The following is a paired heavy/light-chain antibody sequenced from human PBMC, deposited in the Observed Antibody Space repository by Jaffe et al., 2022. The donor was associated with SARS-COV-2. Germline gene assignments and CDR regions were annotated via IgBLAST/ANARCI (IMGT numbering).Heavy chain of an antibody. J-gene: IGHJ5*02. V-gene: IGHV1-69*08. CDR2: VVPVLGTA. CDR1: GVTHNSYA. CDR3: AIIDITFAYSLHS. Sequence: QVQLEQSGAEVKKPGSSVKVSCQASGVTHNSYALSWVRQAPGLGLEWMGRVVPVLGTATYAQAFQDRVTITADRSTSTAYMELTSLTSEDTAVYYCAIIDITFAYSLHSWGQGTLVTVSS. D-gene: IGHD1-20*01.
Light chain of an antibody. CDR3: SSYTRDRTV. V-gene: IGLV2-14*03. Sequence: HSALTQPASVSGSPGQSITMFCTGTSDDFGSYNFVSWYQQHPGKAPKLVIFDVTHRASGVSNRFSGSKSGNTASLTISGLQVEDEADYYCSSYTRDRTVFGGGTKLTVL. CDR2: DVT. J-gene: IGLJ2*01. CDR1: SDDFGSYNF.